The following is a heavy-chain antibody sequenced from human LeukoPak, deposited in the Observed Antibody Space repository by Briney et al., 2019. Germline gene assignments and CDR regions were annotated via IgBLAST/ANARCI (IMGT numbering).Heavy chain of an antibody. Sequence: GGSLRLSCTASGFTLSNYSMNWVRQAPGRGLEWVSFVIGRDGSTHYADSVRGRFTLSRDSSKNTLFLQMDRLGAEDTALYYCARGSDLEPDYWGQGALVTVSS. D-gene: IGHD2-21*02. CDR2: VIGRDGST. J-gene: IGHJ4*02. CDR3: ARGSDLEPDY. CDR1: GFTLSNYS. V-gene: IGHV3-23*01.